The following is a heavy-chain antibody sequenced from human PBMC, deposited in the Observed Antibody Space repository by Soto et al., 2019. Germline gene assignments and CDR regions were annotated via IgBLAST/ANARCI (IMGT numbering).Heavy chain of an antibody. J-gene: IGHJ6*02. D-gene: IGHD1-7*01. V-gene: IGHV3-30-3*01. Sequence: QVQVVESGGGVVQPGKSLRLSCAASAFTLSKFVMHWVRQAPGRGLEWVAVTSNDGSNTFYADSVKGRFTISRDNSKNAVYLQMNSMRTEHTALYYCARGNLDVWGQGTTVTVSS. CDR1: AFTLSKFV. CDR3: ARGNLDV. CDR2: TSNDGSNT.